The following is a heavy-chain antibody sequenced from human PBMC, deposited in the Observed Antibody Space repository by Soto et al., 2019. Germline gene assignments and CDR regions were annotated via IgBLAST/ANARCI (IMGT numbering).Heavy chain of an antibody. D-gene: IGHD6-13*01. J-gene: IGHJ6*02. Sequence: LSLTCTVSGGSISSGGYYWSWIRQHPGKGLEWIGYIYYSGSTYYNPSLKSRVTISVDTSKNQFSLKLSSVTAADTAVYYCARDFLQQLANDYYYYYGMDVWGQGTTVTVSS. CDR3: ARDFLQQLANDYYYYYGMDV. CDR1: GGSISSGGYY. CDR2: IYYSGST. V-gene: IGHV4-31*03.